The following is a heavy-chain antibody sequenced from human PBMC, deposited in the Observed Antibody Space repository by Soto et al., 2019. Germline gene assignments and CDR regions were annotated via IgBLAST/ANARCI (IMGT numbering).Heavy chain of an antibody. CDR3: ARDRAFSNGYYGFYFDY. CDR2: ISAHNGNT. J-gene: IGHJ4*02. CDR1: GYTFTSYG. D-gene: IGHD4-17*01. V-gene: IGHV1-18*01. Sequence: HLVQSGAEVKKPGASVKVSCKASGYTFTSYGITWVRQAPGQGLEWVGWISAHNGNTNYAQKFQDRVTMTTDTSTSTAYMELRSLRSDDTAMYYCARDRAFSNGYYGFYFDYWGQGSLVTVSS.